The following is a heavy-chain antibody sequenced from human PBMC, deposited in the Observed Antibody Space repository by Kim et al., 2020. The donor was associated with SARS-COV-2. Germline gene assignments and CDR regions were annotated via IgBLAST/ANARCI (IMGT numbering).Heavy chain of an antibody. Sequence: GGSLRLSCAASGFTFSSYGMHWVRQAPGKGLEWVAVISYDGSNKYYADSVKGRFTISRDNSKNTLYLQMNSLRAEDTAVYYCAKEISPHSSSHYWGQGTLVTVSS. D-gene: IGHD6-6*01. J-gene: IGHJ4*02. CDR2: ISYDGSNK. CDR3: AKEISPHSSSHY. CDR1: GFTFSSYG. V-gene: IGHV3-30*18.